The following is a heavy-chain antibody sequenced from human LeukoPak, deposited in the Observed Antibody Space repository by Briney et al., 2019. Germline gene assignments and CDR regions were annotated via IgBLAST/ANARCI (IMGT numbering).Heavy chain of an antibody. CDR1: GGSIRISSYY. V-gene: IGHV4-39*07. CDR3: AREANCDDTTCPPP. Sequence: SETLSLTCTVSGGSIRISSYYWGWIRQPPGKGLEWIASIYYTGTTYYNPSLESRVTISLDTSANHLSLKVTSVTAADTAVYYCAREANCDDTTCPPPWGPGTLVTVSS. CDR2: IYYTGTT. D-gene: IGHD2-2*01. J-gene: IGHJ5*02.